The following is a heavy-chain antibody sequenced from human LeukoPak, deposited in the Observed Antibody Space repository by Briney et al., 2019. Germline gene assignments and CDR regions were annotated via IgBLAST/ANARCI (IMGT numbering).Heavy chain of an antibody. J-gene: IGHJ4*02. V-gene: IGHV4-61*10. Sequence: SQTLSLTCTVSGGSTSSGSYYWSWIRQPAGKGLEWIGYIYYSGSTNYNPSLKSRVTISVDTSKNQFSLKLSSVTAADTAVYYCARGIVTLDYWGQGTLVTVSS. CDR1: GGSTSSGSYY. CDR2: IYYSGST. CDR3: ARGIVTLDY. D-gene: IGHD2/OR15-2a*01.